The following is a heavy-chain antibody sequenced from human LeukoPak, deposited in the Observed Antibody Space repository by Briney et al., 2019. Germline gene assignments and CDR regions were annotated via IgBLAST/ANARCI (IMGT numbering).Heavy chain of an antibody. CDR3: AKGQLPQGAFDI. V-gene: IGHV3-30*02. CDR2: IWYGGSNK. D-gene: IGHD2-2*01. J-gene: IGHJ3*02. Sequence: GGSLRLSCAASGFTFSSYGMHWVRQAPGKGLEWVAVIWYGGSNKYYADSVKGRFTISRDNSKNTLYLQMNSLRAEDTAVYYCAKGQLPQGAFDILGQGTMVTVSS. CDR1: GFTFSSYG.